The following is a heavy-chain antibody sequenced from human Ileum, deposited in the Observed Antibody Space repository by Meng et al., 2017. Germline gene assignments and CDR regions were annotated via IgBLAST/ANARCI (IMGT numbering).Heavy chain of an antibody. D-gene: IGHD5-12*01. Sequence: GESLKISCAASGFTFRDAWMSWVRQAPGKGLEWVGRIRSDGGTTDYAAPVTGRFTISREDSESTLYLHMNSLTLEDTAMYYCAADLAGGYDLRAQFAFWGQGTLVTVSS. V-gene: IGHV3-15*01. CDR2: IRSDGGTT. CDR3: AADLAGGYDLRAQFAF. J-gene: IGHJ4*02. CDR1: GFTFRDAW.